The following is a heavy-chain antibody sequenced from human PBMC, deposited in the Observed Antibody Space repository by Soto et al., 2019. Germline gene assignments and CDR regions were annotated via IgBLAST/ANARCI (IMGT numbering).Heavy chain of an antibody. CDR1: GFTFSSCA. J-gene: IGHJ5*02. Sequence: GSLRLSCAASGFTFSSCAMGWVRQAPGKGLEWVSGISGNGGSTYYADSVKGRFTISRDNSKNTLYLQLNSLRAEDTAIYYCARRLPHDYGFDPWGQGTLVTVSS. CDR2: ISGNGGST. CDR3: ARRLPHDYGFDP. D-gene: IGHD4-17*01. V-gene: IGHV3-23*01.